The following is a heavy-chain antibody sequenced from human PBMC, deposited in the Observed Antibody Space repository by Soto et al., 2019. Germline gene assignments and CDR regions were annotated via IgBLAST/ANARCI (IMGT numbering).Heavy chain of an antibody. CDR1: GFTFSSYG. CDR2: ISYDGSNK. V-gene: IGHV3-30*18. D-gene: IGHD2-2*01. CDR3: AKGGHSSLFDMYYFDY. Sequence: PGGSLRLSCAASGFTFSSYGMHWVRQAPGKGLEWVAVISYDGSNKYYADSAKGRFTISRDNSKNTLYLQMNSLRAEDTAVYYCAKGGHSSLFDMYYFDYWGQGTLVTVSS. J-gene: IGHJ4*02.